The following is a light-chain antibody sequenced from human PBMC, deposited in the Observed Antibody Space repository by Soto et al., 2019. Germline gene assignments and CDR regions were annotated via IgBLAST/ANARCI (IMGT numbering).Light chain of an antibody. CDR1: QGIRND. J-gene: IGKJ2*01. Sequence: DIQMTQSPSSLSASVGDRVIITCRASQGIRNDLGWYQQKPGKAPKRLIYAASSLQSGVPSRFSGSGSGTEVSLTSRSLQTEDFATYVCLQYHSYLLYTFGQGTKVEIK. V-gene: IGKV1-17*01. CDR3: LQYHSYLLYT. CDR2: AAS.